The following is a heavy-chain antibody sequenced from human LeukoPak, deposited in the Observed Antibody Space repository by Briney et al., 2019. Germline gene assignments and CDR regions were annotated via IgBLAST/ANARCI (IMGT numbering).Heavy chain of an antibody. CDR1: GGTFSSYA. V-gene: IGHV1-69*13. D-gene: IGHD3-10*01. CDR2: IIPIFGTA. Sequence: GASVKVSCKASGGTFSSYAISWVRQAPGQGLEWMGGIIPIFGTANYAQKFQGRVTITADESTSTAYMELSSLKSEDTAVYYCARDLDMVRGVISDDYWGQGTLVTVSS. J-gene: IGHJ4*02. CDR3: ARDLDMVRGVISDDY.